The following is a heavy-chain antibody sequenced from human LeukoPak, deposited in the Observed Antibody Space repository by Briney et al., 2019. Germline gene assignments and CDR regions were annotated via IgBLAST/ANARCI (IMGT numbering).Heavy chain of an antibody. V-gene: IGHV3-33*01. CDR3: ARVYGGIAAAGPDY. CDR1: GFTFSSYG. D-gene: IGHD6-13*01. CDR2: IWYDGSNK. Sequence: GGSLRLSCAASGFTFSSYGMHWVRQAPGKGLEWVAVIWYDGSNKYYADSVKGRFTISRDNSKNTLYLQMNSLRAEDTAVYYCARVYGGIAAAGPDYWGQGTLVTVSS. J-gene: IGHJ4*02.